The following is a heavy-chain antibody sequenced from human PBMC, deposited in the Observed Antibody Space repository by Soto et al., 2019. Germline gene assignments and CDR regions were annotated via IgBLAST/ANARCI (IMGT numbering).Heavy chain of an antibody. V-gene: IGHV1-8*01. CDR1: GYTFTSYN. CDR3: ARGYDFWSGYPNYYYGMDV. J-gene: IGHJ6*02. CDR2: MNPNSGNT. Sequence: GASVKVSCKASGYTFTSYNINWVLQATGQGLEWMGWMNPNSGNTGYAQKFQGRVTMTRNTSISTAYMELSSLRSEDTAVYYCARGYDFWSGYPNYYYGMDVWGQGTTVTVSS. D-gene: IGHD3-3*01.